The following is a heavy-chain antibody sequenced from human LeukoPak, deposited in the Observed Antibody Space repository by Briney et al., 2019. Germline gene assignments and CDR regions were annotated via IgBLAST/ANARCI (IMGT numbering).Heavy chain of an antibody. CDR1: GYTFSSYG. J-gene: IGHJ5*02. Sequence: ASVKVSCKASGYTFSSYGISWVRQAPGQGLEWMGWISGYNGNTNYAQKFQGRVTMTTDTSTSTASMELRSLRSDDTAVYYCARDHAAGWELPLNWFDPWGQGTLVTVSS. CDR2: ISGYNGNT. D-gene: IGHD1-26*01. V-gene: IGHV1-18*01. CDR3: ARDHAAGWELPLNWFDP.